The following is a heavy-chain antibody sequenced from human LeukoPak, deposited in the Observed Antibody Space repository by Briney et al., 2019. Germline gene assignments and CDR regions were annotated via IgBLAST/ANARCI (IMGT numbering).Heavy chain of an antibody. J-gene: IGHJ5*02. CDR1: GFTFSGSA. V-gene: IGHV3-73*01. CDR2: IDKKDKGYATAT. D-gene: IGHD1-26*01. CDR3: TRDSGTYNWFDP. Sequence: GGSLKLSCAASGFTFSGSAIHWVRQSSGKGLEWVGQIDKKDKGYATATAYAASVKGRFTISRHDSINTAYLQMKSLKTEDTALYYCTRDSGTYNWFDPWGQGTLVTVSS.